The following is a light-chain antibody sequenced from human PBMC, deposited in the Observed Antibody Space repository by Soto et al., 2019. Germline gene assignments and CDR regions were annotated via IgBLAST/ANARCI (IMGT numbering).Light chain of an antibody. J-gene: IGKJ1*01. V-gene: IGKV3-11*01. CDR3: QQYGSSGRT. CDR1: QSISSN. CDR2: DAS. Sequence: EIVLTQSPATLSLSPGERATLSCRASQSISSNLAWYQQKPGQAPRLLIYDASNRATGIPARFSGSGSGTDFTLTISSLEPEDFAVYYCQQYGSSGRTFGQGTKVEIK.